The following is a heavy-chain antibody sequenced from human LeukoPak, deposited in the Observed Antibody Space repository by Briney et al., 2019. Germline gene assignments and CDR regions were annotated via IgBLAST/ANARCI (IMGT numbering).Heavy chain of an antibody. CDR3: ARDKSPGDY. CDR1: GASISSYY. V-gene: IGHV4-59*01. J-gene: IGHJ4*02. Sequence: SETLSLTCTVSGASISSYYWSWIRQPPGKGLEWIGYIYYSGSTNYNPSLKSRVTISVDTSKNQFSLKLSSVTAADTAVYYCARDKSPGDYWGQGTLVTVSS. CDR2: IYYSGST.